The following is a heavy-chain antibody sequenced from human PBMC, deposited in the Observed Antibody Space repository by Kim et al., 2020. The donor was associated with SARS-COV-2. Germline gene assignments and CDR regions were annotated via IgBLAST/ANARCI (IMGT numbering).Heavy chain of an antibody. V-gene: IGHV1-69*02. D-gene: IGHD2-21*01. J-gene: IGHJ6*02. CDR3: ASNLWGFYGMDV. Sequence: NHAQEFQGRVTITTEKPPSTAYMELRSLRSEDTAVYYCASNLWGFYGMDVWGQGTTVTVSS.